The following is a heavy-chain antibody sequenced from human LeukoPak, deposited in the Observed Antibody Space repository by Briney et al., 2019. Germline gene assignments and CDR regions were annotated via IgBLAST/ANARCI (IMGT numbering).Heavy chain of an antibody. D-gene: IGHD3-22*01. CDR2: IYYSGST. J-gene: IGHJ4*02. Sequence: PSETLSLTCTVSGYSISSGYYWGWIRQPPGKGLEWIGYIYYSGSTTYNPSLQSRVTISVDTSKNHFSLRLSSVTAADTAVYYCARENSYYDSSGYYYGSGYFDYCGQGNLATVSS. V-gene: IGHV4-61*03. CDR3: ARENSYYDSSGYYYGSGYFDY. CDR1: GYSISSGYY.